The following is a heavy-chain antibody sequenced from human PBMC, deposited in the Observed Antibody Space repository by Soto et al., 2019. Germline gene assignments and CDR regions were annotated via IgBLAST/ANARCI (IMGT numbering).Heavy chain of an antibody. CDR2: INHSGST. J-gene: IGHJ5*02. Sequence: QVQLQQWGAGLLKPSETLSLTCAVYGGSFSGYYWSWIRQPPGKGLAWIGEINHSGSTNYNPSRKCRVTISVDTSKNQFSLKLSSVTAADTAVYYCAREIGGYSYGPLFDPWGQGTLVTVSS. CDR1: GGSFSGYY. V-gene: IGHV4-34*01. D-gene: IGHD5-18*01. CDR3: AREIGGYSYGPLFDP.